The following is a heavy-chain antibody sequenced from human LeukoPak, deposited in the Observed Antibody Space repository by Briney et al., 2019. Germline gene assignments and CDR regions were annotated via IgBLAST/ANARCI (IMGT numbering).Heavy chain of an antibody. Sequence: ASVKVSCKASGYTFTSYGISWVRQAPGQGLEWMGWISAYNGNTNYAQKFQGRVTMTRDTSISTAYMELSRLRSDDTAVYYCARGPMIVVVIHWFDPWGQGTLVTVSS. CDR2: ISAYNGNT. J-gene: IGHJ5*02. V-gene: IGHV1-18*01. CDR1: GYTFTSYG. D-gene: IGHD3-22*01. CDR3: ARGPMIVVVIHWFDP.